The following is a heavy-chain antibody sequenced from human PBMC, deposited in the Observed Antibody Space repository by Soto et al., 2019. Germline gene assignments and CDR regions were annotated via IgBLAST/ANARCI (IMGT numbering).Heavy chain of an antibody. CDR2: INHSGST. V-gene: IGHV4-34*01. CDR1: GGSFSGYY. CDR3: ARDLMDTAMEHPPRNNWFDP. Sequence: PSETLSLTCAVYGGSFSGYYWSWIRQPPGKGLEWIGEINHSGSTNYNPSLKSRVTISVDTSKNQFSLKLSSVTAADTAVYYCARDLMDTAMEHPPRNNWFDPWGQGTLVTVSS. J-gene: IGHJ5*02. D-gene: IGHD5-18*01.